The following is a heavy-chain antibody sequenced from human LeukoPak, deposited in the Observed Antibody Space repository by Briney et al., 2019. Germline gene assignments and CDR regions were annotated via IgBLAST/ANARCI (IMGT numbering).Heavy chain of an antibody. CDR2: ISYDGSNK. J-gene: IGHJ4*02. D-gene: IGHD2-21*01. CDR3: ARDLAAGEETYSFDY. CDR1: GFTFSSYA. Sequence: GGSLRLSCAASGFTFSSYAMHWVRQAPGKGLEWVAVISYDGSNKYYADSVKGRFTISRDNSKNTLYLQMNSLRAEDTAVYYCARDLAAGEETYSFDYWGQGTLVTVSS. V-gene: IGHV3-30-3*01.